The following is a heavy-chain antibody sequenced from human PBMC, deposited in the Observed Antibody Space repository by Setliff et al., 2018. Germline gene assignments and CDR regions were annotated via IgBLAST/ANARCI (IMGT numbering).Heavy chain of an antibody. D-gene: IGHD3-3*01. J-gene: IGHJ6*03. CDR1: GGPISSYF. CDR3: ARVTGFLYIDV. CDR2: ISHLGIT. Sequence: SETLSLTCTVSGGPISSYFWSWIRQPPGKGLEWIGYISHLGITSYNPSLKSRVTISVDTSKNHFSLKLSPVTAADTAVYYCARVTGFLYIDVWGKGTTVTVSS. V-gene: IGHV4-59*08.